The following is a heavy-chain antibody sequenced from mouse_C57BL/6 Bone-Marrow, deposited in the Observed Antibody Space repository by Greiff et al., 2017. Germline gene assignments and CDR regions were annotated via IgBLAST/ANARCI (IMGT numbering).Heavy chain of an antibody. J-gene: IGHJ3*01. V-gene: IGHV1-62-2*01. CDR3: ARHEEGIYYGNYDWVAY. Sequence: QVHVKQSGAELVKPGASVKLSCKASGYTFTEYTIHWVKQRSGQGLEWIGWFYPGSGSIKYNEKFKDKATLTADKSSSTVYMELSRLTSEDSAVYFCARHEEGIYYGNYDWVAYWGQGTLVTVSA. CDR1: GYTFTEYT. CDR2: FYPGSGSI. D-gene: IGHD2-1*01.